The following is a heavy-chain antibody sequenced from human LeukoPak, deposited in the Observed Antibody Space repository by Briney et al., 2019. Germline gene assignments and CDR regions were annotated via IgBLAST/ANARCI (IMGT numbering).Heavy chain of an antibody. CDR2: IKQDGSEK. CDR1: GFVYSAFW. Sequence: RPGGSLRLSCAASGFVYSAFWMSWVRQAPGKGLEWVANIKQDGSEKYYEDSVKGRFTISRDNARNTLFLQMDSLRAEDTAVYYCARESVRRISMRSKGFFDYWGRGTRVTVSS. D-gene: IGHD3-22*01. J-gene: IGHJ4*02. CDR3: ARESVRRISMRSKGFFDY. V-gene: IGHV3-7*01.